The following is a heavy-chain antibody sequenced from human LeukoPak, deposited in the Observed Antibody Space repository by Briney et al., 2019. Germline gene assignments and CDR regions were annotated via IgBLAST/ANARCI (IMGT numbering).Heavy chain of an antibody. J-gene: IGHJ2*01. CDR1: SGSFSGFY. CDR3: ARVPKYFDL. V-gene: IGHV4-34*01. CDR2: INHSRGT. Sequence: SETLSLTCAVYSGSFSGFYWTWIRQPPGKGLEWIGQINHSRGTHYNPSLKSRVTISVDTSKNQFSLKLSSVTAADTAVYYCARVPKYFDLWGRGTLVTVSS.